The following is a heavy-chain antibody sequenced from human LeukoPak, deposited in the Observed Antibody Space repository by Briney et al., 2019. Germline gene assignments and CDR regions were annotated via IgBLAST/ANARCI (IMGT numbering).Heavy chain of an antibody. D-gene: IGHD3-3*01. CDR1: GFTFSSTY. CDR2: IYSGGST. CDR3: ATQSYDFWSGYGGADYYYGMDV. J-gene: IGHJ6*02. V-gene: IGHV3-53*01. Sequence: GGSLRLSCAAPGFTFSSTYMSWVRQAPGKGLEWGSVIYSGGSTSYADSVKGRFPTSRDNSKNTLYLQMNSLRAEDTAVYYCATQSYDFWSGYGGADYYYGMDVWGQGTTVTVSS.